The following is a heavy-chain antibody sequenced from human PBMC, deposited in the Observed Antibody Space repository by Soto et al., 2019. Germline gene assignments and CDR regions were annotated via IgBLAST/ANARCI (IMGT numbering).Heavy chain of an antibody. V-gene: IGHV3-48*01. CDR3: AIDQLYYNDISGRPLNAFDV. J-gene: IGHJ3*01. D-gene: IGHD3-22*01. Sequence: GGSLRLSCAASGFTFSSYAMNWVRQAPGKGLEWVSYIGLGSSTKYYADSVEGRFTISRDNAKNSLYLQMNSLRAEDTAVYYCAIDQLYYNDISGRPLNAFDVWGQGTMVTVSS. CDR2: IGLGSSTK. CDR1: GFTFSSYA.